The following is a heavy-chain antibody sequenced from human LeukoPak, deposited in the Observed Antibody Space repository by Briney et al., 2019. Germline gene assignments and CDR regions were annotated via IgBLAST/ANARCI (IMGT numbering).Heavy chain of an antibody. CDR3: ARRPWFGGMTPLPYYYYMDV. CDR2: INSFGTTI. J-gene: IGHJ6*03. CDR1: GFTFSKYS. V-gene: IGHV3-48*01. Sequence: GGSLRLSCAASGFTFSKYSMNWVRQAPGKGLEWVSFINSFGTTIHYADSMRGRFTISRDNVNNSLYLQMTGLRPEDTAVYYCARRPWFGGMTPLPYYYYMDVWGKGTTVTVSS. D-gene: IGHD3-10*01.